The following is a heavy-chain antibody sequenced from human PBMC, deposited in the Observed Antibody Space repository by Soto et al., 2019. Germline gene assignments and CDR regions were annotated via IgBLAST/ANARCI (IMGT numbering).Heavy chain of an antibody. V-gene: IGHV3-33*01. J-gene: IGHJ4*02. CDR1: GFSFSDYG. CDR2: IWYDGSYK. D-gene: IGHD6-6*01. Sequence: ESGGGVVQPGRSLRLSCVASGFSFSDYGMHWVRQAPGKGLEWVALIWYDGSYKYYADSVKGRFTISRDNSKNTLYLQMNSLRAEDTAVYSCARGEEGTARLDYWGQGTLVTVSS. CDR3: ARGEEGTARLDY.